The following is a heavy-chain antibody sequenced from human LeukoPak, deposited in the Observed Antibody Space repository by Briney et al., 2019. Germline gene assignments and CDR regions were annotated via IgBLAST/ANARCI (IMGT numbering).Heavy chain of an antibody. CDR1: GFTVSTYG. CDR2: ISGSGAST. D-gene: IGHD5-12*01. V-gene: IGHV3-23*01. Sequence: PGPSLTPSCAASGFTVSTYGVGCVSHPPRKGTQWVSSISGSGASTYYADSVKGRFTISRDNSKNTLYLQMSSLRAEDTAAYYCAKAISEYGGYDHYFDSWGQGTLVTVSS. J-gene: IGHJ4*02. CDR3: AKAISEYGGYDHYFDS.